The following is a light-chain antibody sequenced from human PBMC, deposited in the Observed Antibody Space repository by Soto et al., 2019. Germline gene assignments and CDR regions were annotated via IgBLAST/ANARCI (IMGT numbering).Light chain of an antibody. CDR2: EVS. CDR1: SSDVGGYNY. J-gene: IGLJ1*01. V-gene: IGLV2-14*01. CDR3: TSDTSISLYV. Sequence: QSVLTQPASVSGSPGQSITISCTGTSSDVGGYNYVSWYQQHPGKAPKLMIYEVSNRPSGVSHRFSGSKSGNTASLTISGLQAVDEAYYYRTSDTSISLYVFGTGTKLTVL.